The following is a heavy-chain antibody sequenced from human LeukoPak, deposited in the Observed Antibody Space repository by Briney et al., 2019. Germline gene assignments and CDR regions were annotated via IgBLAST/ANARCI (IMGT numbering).Heavy chain of an antibody. Sequence: GGSLSLSCAAPGFIFSDHWMHWVRQGPGKGLVWVSRIKSDGSSASYADSVKGRFTISRDNAKNTVYVHMNSLRDEDTAVYYCARGGRYAYFLDYWGQGTLVTVSS. CDR1: GFIFSDHW. J-gene: IGHJ4*02. CDR3: ARGGRYAYFLDY. D-gene: IGHD3-16*01. V-gene: IGHV3-74*01. CDR2: IKSDGSSA.